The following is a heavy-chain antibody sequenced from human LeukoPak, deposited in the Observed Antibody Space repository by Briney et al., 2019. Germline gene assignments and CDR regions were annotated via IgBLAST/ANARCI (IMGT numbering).Heavy chain of an antibody. Sequence: GGSLRLSCAASGFTFSSFAMTWVRQAPGVGLEWVSSINGRGDATSYAGSVKGRFTISRDNSMNTLYLQMNSLRAEDTAIYYCAKDPGYTSNWYVDYWGQGTLVTVSS. J-gene: IGHJ4*02. CDR1: GFTFSSFA. V-gene: IGHV3-23*01. CDR2: INGRGDAT. D-gene: IGHD1-20*01. CDR3: AKDPGYTSNWYVDY.